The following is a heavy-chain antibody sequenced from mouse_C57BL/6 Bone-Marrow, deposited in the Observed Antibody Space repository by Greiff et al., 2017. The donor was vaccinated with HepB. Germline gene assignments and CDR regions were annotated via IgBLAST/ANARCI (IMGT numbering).Heavy chain of an antibody. CDR3: ARDGYSNLDY. V-gene: IGHV3-6*01. CDR1: GYSITSGYY. D-gene: IGHD2-5*01. Sequence: EVHLVESGPGLVKPSQSLSLTCSVTGYSITSGYYWNWIRQFPGNKLEWMGYISYDGSNNYNPSLKNRISITRDTSTNQFFLKLNSVTTEDTATYYGARDGYSNLDYWGQGTTLTVSS. CDR2: ISYDGSN. J-gene: IGHJ2*01.